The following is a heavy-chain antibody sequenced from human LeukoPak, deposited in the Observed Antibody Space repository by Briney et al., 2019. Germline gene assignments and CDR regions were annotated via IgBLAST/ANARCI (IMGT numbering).Heavy chain of an antibody. CDR3: ARVGDYVSLFDY. CDR1: GFTFSSYA. Sequence: PGGSLRLSCAASGFTFSSYAMSWVRQAPGKGLEWVAVISYDGSNKYYADSVKGRFTISRDNSKNTLYLQMNSLRAADTAVYYCARVGDYVSLFDYWGQGTLVTVSS. J-gene: IGHJ4*02. D-gene: IGHD4-17*01. V-gene: IGHV3-30*03. CDR2: ISYDGSNK.